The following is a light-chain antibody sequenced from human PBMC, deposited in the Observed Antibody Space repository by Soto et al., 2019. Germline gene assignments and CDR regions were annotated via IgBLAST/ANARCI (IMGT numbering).Light chain of an antibody. CDR3: TSYAGYNNWV. CDR2: EVT. CDR1: SSDVGAYNF. Sequence: QSALTQPPSASGSPGQSVTISCTGTSSDVGAYNFVSWFQQHPGKAPKLIIYEVTKQPSGVPDRFSGSKSGNTASLTVSGLQAEDEAHYHCTSYAGYNNWVFGGGTKVTVL. J-gene: IGLJ3*02. V-gene: IGLV2-8*01.